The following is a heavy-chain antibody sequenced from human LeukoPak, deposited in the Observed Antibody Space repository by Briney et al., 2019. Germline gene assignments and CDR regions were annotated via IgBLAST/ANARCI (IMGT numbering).Heavy chain of an antibody. CDR2: IYYSGST. Sequence: SETLSLTCTVSGGSISSYYWSWIRQPPGKGLEWIGYIYYSGSTNYNPSLKSRVTISVDTSKNQFSLKLSSVTAADTAVYYCARKRILPSQYYFDYWGQGSLVTVSS. D-gene: IGHD3-3*01. J-gene: IGHJ4*02. CDR3: ARKRILPSQYYFDY. CDR1: GGSISSYY. V-gene: IGHV4-59*01.